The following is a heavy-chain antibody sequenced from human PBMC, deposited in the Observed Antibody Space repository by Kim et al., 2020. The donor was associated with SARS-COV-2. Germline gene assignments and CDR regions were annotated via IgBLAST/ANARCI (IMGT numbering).Heavy chain of an antibody. J-gene: IGHJ4*02. D-gene: IGHD2-2*01. CDR2: IYPADSDT. V-gene: IGHV5-51*01. CDR3: ARHDCSSTSCYFDY. Sequence: GESLKISCQASGYSFTSYWIGWVRQMPGKGLEWMGIIYPADSDTRYSPSFEGQVTISADKYISTTYLHWSSLKASDTAIYYCARHDCSSTSCYFDYWGQGTLDTVSS. CDR1: GYSFTSYW.